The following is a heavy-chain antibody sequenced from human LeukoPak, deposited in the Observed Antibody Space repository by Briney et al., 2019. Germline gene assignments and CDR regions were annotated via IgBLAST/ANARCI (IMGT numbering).Heavy chain of an antibody. Sequence: GGSLRLSCAASGFTFSNYWMHWVRQVPGKGLVWVSRINPDGSSTSYVDSVKGRFTISRDNAKKPLFLQMNSLRAEDTAVYYCARPSGWEYGFDPWGQGTRVTVSS. V-gene: IGHV3-74*01. D-gene: IGHD1-26*01. J-gene: IGHJ5*02. CDR2: INPDGSST. CDR3: ARPSGWEYGFDP. CDR1: GFTFSNYW.